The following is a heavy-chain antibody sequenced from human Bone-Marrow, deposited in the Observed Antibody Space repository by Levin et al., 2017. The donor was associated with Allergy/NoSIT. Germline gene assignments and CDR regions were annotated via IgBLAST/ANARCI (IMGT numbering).Heavy chain of an antibody. CDR1: GFTFRNYA. J-gene: IGHJ4*02. D-gene: IGHD3-22*01. CDR2: ISGSGGNI. V-gene: IGHV3-23*01. Sequence: GGSLRLSCAASGFTFRNYAMNWVRQAPGKGLEWVSQISGSGGNIHYADSVKGRFTFSRDNSKNTLYLQMNSLRVEDTAVYYCAGYDTRAYHAPCDYWGLGALVTVTS. CDR3: AGYDTRAYHAPCDY.